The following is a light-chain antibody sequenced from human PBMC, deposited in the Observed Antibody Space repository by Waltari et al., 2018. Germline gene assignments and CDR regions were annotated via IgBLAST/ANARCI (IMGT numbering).Light chain of an antibody. Sequence: QSVLTQPPSVSGAPGQRVTISCTGTSSNIGAGHDVRWYQQFPGTAPKLLIYGNSNRPSGVPDRFSGSKSDTSASLTITGLQAEDEADYFCHSFDSSLSTGVVFGGGTKVTVL. J-gene: IGLJ2*01. CDR1: SSNIGAGHD. CDR2: GNS. V-gene: IGLV1-40*01. CDR3: HSFDSSLSTGVV.